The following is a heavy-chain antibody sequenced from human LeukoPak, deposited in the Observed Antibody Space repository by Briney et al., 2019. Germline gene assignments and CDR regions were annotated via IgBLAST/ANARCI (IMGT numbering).Heavy chain of an antibody. J-gene: IGHJ3*01. V-gene: IGHV3-7*01. CDR2: IKQDGSEK. Sequence: PGGSLRLXCAASGFTFSYYCMSWVRQAPGKGLEWVANIKQDGSEKYYLDSVKGRFTISRDNANNSLYLQMNSLRGEDTALYYCARGPAGSNAFDVWGRGTMVTVSS. CDR1: GFTFSYYC. D-gene: IGHD3-10*01. CDR3: ARGPAGSNAFDV.